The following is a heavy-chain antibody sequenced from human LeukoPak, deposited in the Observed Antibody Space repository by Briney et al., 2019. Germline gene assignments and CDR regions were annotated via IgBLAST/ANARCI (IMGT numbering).Heavy chain of an antibody. D-gene: IGHD3-10*01. CDR2: IYTSGST. J-gene: IGHJ6*02. Sequence: SETLSLTCTVSGGSISSYYWSWIRQPAGKGLEWIGRIYTSGSTNYNPSLKSRVTMSVDTSKNQLSLKLSSVTAADTAVYYCARAPRDPPFTMVTYYYYGMDVWGQGTTVTVSS. CDR1: GGSISSYY. V-gene: IGHV4-4*07. CDR3: ARAPRDPPFTMVTYYYYGMDV.